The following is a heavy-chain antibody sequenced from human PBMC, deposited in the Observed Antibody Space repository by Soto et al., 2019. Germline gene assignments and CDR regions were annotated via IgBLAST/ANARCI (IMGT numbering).Heavy chain of an antibody. D-gene: IGHD3-22*01. V-gene: IGHV3-66*01. CDR2: IYSGDST. J-gene: IGHJ4*02. CDR1: GFTVSSTY. CDR3: ARDFYDSSGKAPGY. Sequence: GGSLRLSCAASGFTVSSTYMSWVRQAPGKGLEWVSVIYSGDSTYYPDSVKGRFTISRDNSKNTLYLQMNSLRAEDTAVYYCARDFYDSSGKAPGYWGQGTLVTVSS.